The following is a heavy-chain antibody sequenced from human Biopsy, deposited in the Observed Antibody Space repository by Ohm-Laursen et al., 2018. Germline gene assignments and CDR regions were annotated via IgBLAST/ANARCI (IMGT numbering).Heavy chain of an antibody. CDR2: INCKTGAT. J-gene: IGHJ4*02. CDR3: ARDPLDGHKHFDY. Sequence: SVKVSCKVSSYTFTDYNIHWMRQAPGQGLEWLGYINCKTGATNYAQKFQGTVTMTRDTSISTAYLALGSLRSADTAIYYCARDPLDGHKHFDYWGQGSLVTVSS. CDR1: SYTFTDYN. D-gene: IGHD5-24*01. V-gene: IGHV1-2*02.